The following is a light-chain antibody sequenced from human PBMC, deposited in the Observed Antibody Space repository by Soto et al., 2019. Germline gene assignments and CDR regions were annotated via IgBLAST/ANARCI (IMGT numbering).Light chain of an antibody. Sequence: EIGLTQSPGTLSLSPGERATLSCRASQSVSSSYLAWYQQKPGQAPRLLIYGASSRATGIPDRFSGSGSGTGFTLTISRLEPEDLAVYYCQQYGSSPLTFGGGTKVDIK. CDR3: QQYGSSPLT. CDR1: QSVSSSY. J-gene: IGKJ4*01. V-gene: IGKV3-20*01. CDR2: GAS.